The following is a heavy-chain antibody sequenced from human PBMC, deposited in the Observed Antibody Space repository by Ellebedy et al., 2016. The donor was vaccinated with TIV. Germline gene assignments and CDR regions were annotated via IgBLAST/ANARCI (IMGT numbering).Heavy chain of an antibody. J-gene: IGHJ6*02. CDR2: TYYRSKWYN. V-gene: IGHV6-1*01. CDR3: ARRSSRNVMDV. D-gene: IGHD6-13*01. Sequence: MPSETLSLTCAISGDSVSSNSAGWNWIRQSPSRGLEWLGRTYYRSKWYNDYAVSVKSRITINPDTSKNQFPLQLNSVTPEDTAVYYCARRSSRNVMDVWGQGTTVTVSS. CDR1: GDSVSSNSAG.